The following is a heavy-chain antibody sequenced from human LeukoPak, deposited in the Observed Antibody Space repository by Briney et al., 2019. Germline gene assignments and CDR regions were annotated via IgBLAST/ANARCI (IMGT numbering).Heavy chain of an antibody. V-gene: IGHV4-59*01. J-gene: IGHJ6*02. CDR1: GGSISTYY. CDR2: IYYSGIT. Sequence: PWETLSLTCTVSGGSISTYYWSWIRQPPGQGLEWIGYIYYSGITNYNPSLKSRVTISLDTSKNQFSLRLSSVTAADTAVYYCARSYDSRGYYYYGMDVWGQGTTVTVSS. CDR3: ARSYDSRGYYYYGMDV. D-gene: IGHD3-22*01.